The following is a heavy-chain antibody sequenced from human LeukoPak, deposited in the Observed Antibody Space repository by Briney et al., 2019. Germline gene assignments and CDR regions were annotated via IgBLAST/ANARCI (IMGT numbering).Heavy chain of an antibody. J-gene: IGHJ4*02. CDR2: IKQDGSEK. Sequence: GGSLRLSCAASGFTFSSYWMSWVRQAPGKGLEWVANIKQDGSEKYYVDSVKGRFTISRDNAKNSLYLQMNSLRAEDTAVYYCARVRYGSGSYYKLVYFDYWGQGTLVTVSS. CDR3: ARVRYGSGSYYKLVYFDY. V-gene: IGHV3-7*03. D-gene: IGHD3-10*01. CDR1: GFTFSSYW.